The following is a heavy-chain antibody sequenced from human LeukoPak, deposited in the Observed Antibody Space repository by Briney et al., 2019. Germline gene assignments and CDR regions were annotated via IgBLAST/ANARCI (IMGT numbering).Heavy chain of an antibody. Sequence: PGGSLRLSCVASGFTFSRYSMNWVRQAPGKGLEWVSYISSSGSTIYYADSLKGRFTISRDNAKNSLYLQMNSLRAEDTALYYCARDASDYWFFDLWGRGTLVTVSS. V-gene: IGHV3-48*04. CDR1: GFTFSRYS. D-gene: IGHD3-3*01. CDR3: ARDASDYWFFDL. J-gene: IGHJ2*01. CDR2: ISSSGSTI.